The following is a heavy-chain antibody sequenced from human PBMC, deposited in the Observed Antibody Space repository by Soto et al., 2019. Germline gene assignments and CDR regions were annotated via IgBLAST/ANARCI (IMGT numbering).Heavy chain of an antibody. Sequence: GGSLRLSCVASGFTFRSYAMNWVRQPPGKGLEWVSSISGSGGYTYYADSVKGRFTISRDNSKNTLYLQMNSLRAEDTAIYYCAKAEPLRQKGDYYYYMDVWGKGTTVTVSS. J-gene: IGHJ6*03. CDR2: ISGSGGYT. D-gene: IGHD3-3*01. CDR1: GFTFRSYA. V-gene: IGHV3-23*01. CDR3: AKAEPLRQKGDYYYYMDV.